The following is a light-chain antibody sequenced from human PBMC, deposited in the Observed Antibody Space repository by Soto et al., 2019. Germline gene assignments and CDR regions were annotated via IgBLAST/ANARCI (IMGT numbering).Light chain of an antibody. CDR2: DAS. Sequence: DIQMTQSPSTLSASVGDRVTITCRASQSISSWLAWYQQKPGKAPKLLIYDASSLESGVPSRFSGSGSGTEFTLTISSLQPDDFATYYCQQYNSYSTTFGHGTGLDIK. J-gene: IGKJ1*01. CDR3: QQYNSYSTT. V-gene: IGKV1-5*01. CDR1: QSISSW.